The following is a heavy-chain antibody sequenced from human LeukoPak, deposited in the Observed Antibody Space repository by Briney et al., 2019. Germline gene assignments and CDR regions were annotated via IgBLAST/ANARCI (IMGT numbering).Heavy chain of an antibody. J-gene: IGHJ6*03. CDR1: GGSISSNSYY. CDR2: MYYSGST. CDR3: ARHRGYYYYYMDV. Sequence: PSETLSLTCTVSGGSISSNSYYWGWIRQPPGRGLEWIGSMYYSGSTYYNPSLKSRVTISVDTSKNQFSLKLSSVTAADTAVYYCARHRGYYYYYMDVWGKGTTVTISS. V-gene: IGHV4-39*01.